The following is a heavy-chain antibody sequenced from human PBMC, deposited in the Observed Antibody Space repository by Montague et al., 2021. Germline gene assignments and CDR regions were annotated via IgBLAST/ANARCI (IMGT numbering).Heavy chain of an antibody. CDR3: ARDQGQGYCGGDCYVGLDY. CDR1: GFTFSNYW. Sequence: SLRLSCAASGFTFSNYWMSWVRQAPGKGLEWVANIKQDGSEKHYVDSVKGRFTVSRDNAKNSLYLQMNSLRAEDTAGYFCARDQGQGYCGGDCYVGLDYWGQGTLVTVSS. CDR2: IKQDGSEK. V-gene: IGHV3-7*01. J-gene: IGHJ4*02. D-gene: IGHD2-21*01.